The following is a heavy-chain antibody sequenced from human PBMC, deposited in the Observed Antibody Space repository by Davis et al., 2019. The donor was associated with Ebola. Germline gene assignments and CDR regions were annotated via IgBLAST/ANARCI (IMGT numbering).Heavy chain of an antibody. CDR2: TSGKGTST. D-gene: IGHD6-19*01. Sequence: GGSLRLSCAASGFTFSTYAMSWVRQAPGKGLEWVAGTSGKGTSTDYADSVKGRFTVSRDNSKNTLYLQMNSLRAEDTAVYYCAKEGAGSGGWGPAGYWGQGTLVTVSS. CDR3: AKEGAGSGGWGPAGY. V-gene: IGHV3-23*01. J-gene: IGHJ4*02. CDR1: GFTFSTYA.